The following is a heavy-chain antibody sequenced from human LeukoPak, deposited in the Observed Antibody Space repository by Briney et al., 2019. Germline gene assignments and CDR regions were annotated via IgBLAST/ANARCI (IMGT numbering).Heavy chain of an antibody. V-gene: IGHV1-18*01. CDR1: NYTFISYS. D-gene: IGHD2/OR15-2a*01. Sequence: ASVKVSCKASNYTFISYSITWVRQAPGQGLEWMGWISTYNGRTNYAPNFQDRVTMTSDRSTSTAYMELRSLRSDDTAVYYCARLNSTHLFDTIYHQLDYWGQGALVTVSS. J-gene: IGHJ4*02. CDR3: ARLNSTHLFDTIYHQLDY. CDR2: ISTYNGRT.